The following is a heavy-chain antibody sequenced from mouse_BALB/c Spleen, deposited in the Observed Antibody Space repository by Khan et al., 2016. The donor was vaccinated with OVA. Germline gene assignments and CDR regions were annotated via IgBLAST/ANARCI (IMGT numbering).Heavy chain of an antibody. CDR2: INPTSAYT. J-gene: IGHJ2*01. CDR1: GYSFTTYW. V-gene: IGHV1-7*01. Sequence: QVRLQQSGAELAKPGASVKMSCKASGYSFTTYWMHWVKQRPGQGLEWIGYINPTSAYTDYNEKYKDRATLSADKSSSTAYMQLSSLTSEDSAVYYCTKDRIDYGGQGTTLTVSS. CDR3: TKDRIDY.